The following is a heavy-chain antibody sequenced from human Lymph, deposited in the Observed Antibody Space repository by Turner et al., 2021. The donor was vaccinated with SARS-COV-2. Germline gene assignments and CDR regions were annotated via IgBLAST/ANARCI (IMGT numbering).Heavy chain of an antibody. CDR2: FYPEDGET. J-gene: IGHJ6*02. D-gene: IGHD2-15*01. CDR1: GYTLTVLS. Sequence: QAQLVKPGEAVNKPGTVMSGSFRVYGYTLTVLSMHWGRQAPGKGREWVGSFYPEDGETIYAQKSQGRVTMTEDNSTDTAYMEQSSLRSEDTTVYYCATVVCSGASCYYHGMDVWGQGTTVTVSS. V-gene: IGHV1-24*01. CDR3: ATVVCSGASCYYHGMDV.